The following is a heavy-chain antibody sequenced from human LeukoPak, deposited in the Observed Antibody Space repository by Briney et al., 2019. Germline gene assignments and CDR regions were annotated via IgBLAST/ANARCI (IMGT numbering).Heavy chain of an antibody. V-gene: IGHV3-7*01. D-gene: IGHD1-26*01. CDR2: IKQDGSEK. Sequence: EPGGSLRLSCAASGFTFSSYWMSWVRQAPGKGLEWVANIKQDGSEKYYVDSVKGRFTISRDNAKNSLYLQMNSLRAEDTAVYYYARDLVRRSVVGATGYWGQGTLVTVSS. CDR1: GFTFSSYW. J-gene: IGHJ4*02. CDR3: ARDLVRRSVVGATGY.